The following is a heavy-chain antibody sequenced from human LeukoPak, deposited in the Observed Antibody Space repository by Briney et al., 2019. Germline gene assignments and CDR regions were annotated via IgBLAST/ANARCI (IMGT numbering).Heavy chain of an antibody. CDR3: ARAILTGIQLSPWDYGMDV. CDR2: ISYDGSNK. V-gene: IGHV3-30-3*01. CDR1: GFTFSSYA. J-gene: IGHJ6*02. Sequence: GRLLLPCCAASGFTFSSYAMQFVRQAAGKGLEWVAVISYDGSNKYYADSVKGRFTISRDNSKNTLYLQMNSLRAEDTAVYYCARAILTGIQLSPWDYGMDVWGQGTTVTVSS. D-gene: IGHD5-18*01.